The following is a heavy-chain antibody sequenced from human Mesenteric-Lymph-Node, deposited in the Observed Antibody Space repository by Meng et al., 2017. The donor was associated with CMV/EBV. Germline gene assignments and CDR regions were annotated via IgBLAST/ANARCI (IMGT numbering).Heavy chain of an antibody. Sequence: SETLSPTCTVSSGSISTYYWSWIRQPPGKGLEWIGYIYYSGSTNCNPSLKSRVTISVDTSKNQFSLKLSSVTAADTAVYYCATDIAAPRGAFDIWGQGTMVT. V-gene: IGHV4-59*12. CDR2: IYYSGST. CDR3: ATDIAAPRGAFDI. J-gene: IGHJ3*02. CDR1: SGSISTYY. D-gene: IGHD6-6*01.